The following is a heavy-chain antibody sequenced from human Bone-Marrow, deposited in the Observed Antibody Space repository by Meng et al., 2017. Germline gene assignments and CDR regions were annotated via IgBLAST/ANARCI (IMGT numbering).Heavy chain of an antibody. CDR2: IWYDGSNK. CDR1: GFTFSGSA. J-gene: IGHJ4*02. V-gene: IGHV3-33*08. Sequence: GGSLRLSCAASGFTFSGSAMHWVRQAPGKGLEWVALIWYDGSNKYYADSVKGRFTISRDNAKNSLYLQMNSLRAEDTALYYFARDTPLIYDDSSGYYDYWGQGTLVTVSS. D-gene: IGHD3-22*01. CDR3: ARDTPLIYDDSSGYYDY.